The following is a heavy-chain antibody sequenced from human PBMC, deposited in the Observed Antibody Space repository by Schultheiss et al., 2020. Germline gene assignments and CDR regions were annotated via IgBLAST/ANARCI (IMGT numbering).Heavy chain of an antibody. CDR3: ARDSHEEVGSGPGVDFDY. Sequence: SETLSLTCTVSGGSISSSSYYWGWIRQPPGKGLEWIGSIYYSGSTYYNPSLKSRVTISVDTSKNQFSLKLSSVTAADTAVYYCARDSHEEVGSGPGVDFDYWGQGTLVTVSS. CDR2: IYYSGST. V-gene: IGHV4-39*07. J-gene: IGHJ4*02. CDR1: GGSISSSSYY. D-gene: IGHD2-15*01.